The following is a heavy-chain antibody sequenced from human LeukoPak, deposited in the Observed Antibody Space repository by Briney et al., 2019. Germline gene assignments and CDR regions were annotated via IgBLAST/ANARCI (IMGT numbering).Heavy chain of an antibody. Sequence: PSETLSLTCTVSGGSISSSSYYWGWIRQPPGEGLEWIGSIYYSGSTNYNPSLKSRVTISVDTSKNQFSLKLSSVTAADTAVYYCARHGPTGTTGFDYWGQGTLVTVSS. V-gene: IGHV4-39*01. D-gene: IGHD1-1*01. CDR2: IYYSGST. CDR1: GGSISSSSYY. CDR3: ARHGPTGTTGFDY. J-gene: IGHJ4*02.